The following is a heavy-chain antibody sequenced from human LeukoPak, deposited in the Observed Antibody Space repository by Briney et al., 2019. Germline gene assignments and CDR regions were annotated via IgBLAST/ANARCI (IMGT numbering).Heavy chain of an antibody. D-gene: IGHD1-26*01. J-gene: IGHJ4*02. Sequence: GGSLRLSCAASGFTFSDYYMSWIRQAPGKGLEWVSYISSSGSTIYYADSVKGRFTISRDNAKNSLYLQMNGLRAEDTAVYYCASRHRGSYYFDYWGQGTLVTVSS. CDR1: GFTFSDYY. CDR3: ASRHRGSYYFDY. CDR2: ISSSGSTI. V-gene: IGHV3-11*01.